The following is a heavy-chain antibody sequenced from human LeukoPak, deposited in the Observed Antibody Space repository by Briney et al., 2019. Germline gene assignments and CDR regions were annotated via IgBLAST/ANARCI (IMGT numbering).Heavy chain of an antibody. V-gene: IGHV3-23*01. CDR3: AKVDVWEMITFGGVDY. J-gene: IGHJ4*02. D-gene: IGHD3-16*01. CDR1: GFTFSSYA. Sequence: GGPLRLSCAASGFTFSSYAMSWVRQAPGKGLEWVSAISGSGGSTYYADSVKGRFTISRDNSKNTLYLQMNSLRAEDTAVYYCAKVDVWEMITFGGVDYWGQGTLVTVSS. CDR2: ISGSGGST.